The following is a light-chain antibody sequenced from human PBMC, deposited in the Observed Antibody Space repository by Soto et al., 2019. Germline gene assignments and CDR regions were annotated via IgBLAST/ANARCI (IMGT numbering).Light chain of an antibody. CDR3: QQYYNWSPLT. V-gene: IGKV3-15*01. Sequence: MTQSPATLSVSPGERATLSCRASQFIGSNLAWYQQKPGEAPRLLMYDASSRATGIPARFSGSGSGTEFALTISSLQSEDFAIYYCQQYYNWSPLTFGGGTKVEIK. J-gene: IGKJ4*01. CDR1: QFIGSN. CDR2: DAS.